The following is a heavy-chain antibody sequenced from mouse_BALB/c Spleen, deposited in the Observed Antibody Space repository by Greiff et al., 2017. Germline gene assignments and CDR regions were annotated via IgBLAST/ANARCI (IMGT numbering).Heavy chain of an antibody. CDR3: ASFYDGYYGWYFDV. D-gene: IGHD2-3*01. Sequence: EVKLMESGPGLVKPSQSLSLTCSVTGYSITSGYYWNWIRQFPGNKLEWMGYISYDGSNNYNPSLKNRISITRDTSKNQFFLKLNSVTTEDTATYYCASFYDGYYGWYFDVWGAGTTVTVSS. CDR2: ISYDGSN. J-gene: IGHJ1*01. CDR1: GYSITSGYY. V-gene: IGHV3-6*02.